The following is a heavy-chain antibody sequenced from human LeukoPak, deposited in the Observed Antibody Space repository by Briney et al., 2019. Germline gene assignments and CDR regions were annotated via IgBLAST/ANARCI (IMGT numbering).Heavy chain of an antibody. J-gene: IGHJ3*02. V-gene: IGHV4-34*01. CDR1: GGSFSGYY. D-gene: IGHD3-22*01. Sequence: SETLSLTCAVYGGSFSGYYWSWIRQPPGKGLEWIGEINHSGSTNYNPSLKSRVTISVDTSKNQFSLKLSSVTAADTAVYYCARAVTPVYYDSSGYYPRDAFDIWGQGTMVTVSS. CDR3: ARAVTPVYYDSSGYYPRDAFDI. CDR2: INHSGST.